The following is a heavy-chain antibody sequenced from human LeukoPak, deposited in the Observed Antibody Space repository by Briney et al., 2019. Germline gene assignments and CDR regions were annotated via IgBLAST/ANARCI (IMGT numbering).Heavy chain of an antibody. CDR1: GFTFSSYW. D-gene: IGHD5-18*01. V-gene: IGHV3-7*03. CDR2: IKQDGSEK. Sequence: GGSLRLPCAASGFTFSSYWMSWVRQAPGKGLEWVANIKQDGSEKYYVDSVKGRFTISRDNAKNSLYLQMNSLRAEDTAVYYCASLTEKLWYSHFDLWGRGTLVTVSS. CDR3: ASLTEKLWYSHFDL. J-gene: IGHJ2*01.